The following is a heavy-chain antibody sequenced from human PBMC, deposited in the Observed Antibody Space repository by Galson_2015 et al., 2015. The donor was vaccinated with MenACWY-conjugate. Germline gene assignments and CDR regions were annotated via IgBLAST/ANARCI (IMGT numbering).Heavy chain of an antibody. D-gene: IGHD3-22*01. J-gene: IGHJ6*02. CDR3: ARSKGIYHSSGYFYDYYGMDV. Sequence: QSGAEVKKAGESLQISCTGSGYRFTSYWIGWVRQMPGKGLEWMGIIYPGDSDTRYSPPFQGQVTISADKSISTAYLQWTSLKASDTAIYYCARSKGIYHSSGYFYDYYGMDVWGQGTTVTVSS. CDR1: GYRFTSYW. V-gene: IGHV5-51*01. CDR2: IYPGDSDT.